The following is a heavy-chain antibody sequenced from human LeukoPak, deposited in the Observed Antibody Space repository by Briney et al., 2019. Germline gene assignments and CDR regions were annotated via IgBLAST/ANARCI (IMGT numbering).Heavy chain of an antibody. CDR1: GYTFTSYD. Sequence: ASVKVSCKASGYTFTSYDINWVRQATGQGLEWMGWMNPNSGNTGYAQKFQGRVTMTRNTSISTAYMELSSLRSEDTAVSYCARGRYYDSSGYYYNSVWFDPWGQGTLVTVSS. CDR3: ARGRYYDSSGYYYNSVWFDP. J-gene: IGHJ5*02. D-gene: IGHD3-22*01. CDR2: MNPNSGNT. V-gene: IGHV1-8*01.